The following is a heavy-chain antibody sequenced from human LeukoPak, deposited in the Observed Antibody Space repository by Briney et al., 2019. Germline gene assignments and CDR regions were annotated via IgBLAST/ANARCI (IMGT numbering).Heavy chain of an antibody. J-gene: IGHJ4*02. V-gene: IGHV4-59*01. CDR1: GGSISTFY. CDR2: IYYSGST. D-gene: IGHD4-23*01. Sequence: SETLSLTCSVSGGSISTFYWSWIRQPPGKGLEWIGYIYYSGSTNYNPSLKSRVTISVDTSKNQFSLKLNSVTAADTAVYYCARGGNSDFDSWGQGTLVTVSS. CDR3: ARGGNSDFDS.